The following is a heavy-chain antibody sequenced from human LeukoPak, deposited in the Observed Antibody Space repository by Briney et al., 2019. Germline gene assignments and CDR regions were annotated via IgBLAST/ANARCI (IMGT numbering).Heavy chain of an antibody. Sequence: GGSLRLSCAASGFTFSSYWMSWVRQAPGKGLEWVANIKQDGSEKYYVDSVKGRLTISRDNAKNSLYLQMNSLRAEDTALYYCAKGAAPHYYYYMDVWGKGTTVTISS. CDR2: IKQDGSEK. CDR3: AKGAAPHYYYYMDV. J-gene: IGHJ6*03. D-gene: IGHD6-13*01. V-gene: IGHV3-7*03. CDR1: GFTFSSYW.